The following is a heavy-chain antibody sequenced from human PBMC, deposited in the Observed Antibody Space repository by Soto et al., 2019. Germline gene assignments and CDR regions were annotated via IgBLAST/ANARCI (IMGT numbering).Heavy chain of an antibody. CDR2: ISGSGGAT. CDR1: GFTFSAYA. CDR3: ARQEYSTTWYLKY. J-gene: IGHJ4*02. Sequence: EVQLLESGGGVVQPGGSLRLSCAASGFTFSAYAMSWVRQAPGKGLEWVSVISGSGGATYYADSVKGRFTISRDNSKNTLYLQMNSLRAEDTAVHYCARQEYSTTWYLKYWGQGTLVTVS. V-gene: IGHV3-23*01. D-gene: IGHD6-13*01.